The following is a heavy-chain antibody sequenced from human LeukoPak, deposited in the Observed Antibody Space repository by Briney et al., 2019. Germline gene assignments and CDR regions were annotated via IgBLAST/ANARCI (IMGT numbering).Heavy chain of an antibody. Sequence: GGSLRLSCAASGLTFNTYAMSWVRQAPGKGLQWVSTVSGSGAGTFYGDSVKGRFTISRDNSNNTLFLQMNSLRAEDTAVYYCAKRFGSWPMYYFDYWGQGTLVTVSS. CDR2: VSGSGAGT. D-gene: IGHD6-13*01. CDR1: GLTFNTYA. CDR3: AKRFGSWPMYYFDY. J-gene: IGHJ4*02. V-gene: IGHV3-23*01.